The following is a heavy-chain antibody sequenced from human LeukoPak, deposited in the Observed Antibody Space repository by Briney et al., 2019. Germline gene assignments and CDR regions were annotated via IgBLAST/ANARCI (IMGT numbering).Heavy chain of an antibody. Sequence: ASVKVSCKASGHTFTGYYMHWVRQAPGQGLEWMGWISPNSGGTNYAQKFQGRVTMTRDTSISTAYMELSRLRSDDTAVYYCAREEVEYYYDSSGYLIDYWGPGTLVTVSS. CDR3: AREEVEYYYDSSGYLIDY. CDR2: ISPNSGGT. CDR1: GHTFTGYY. V-gene: IGHV1-2*02. J-gene: IGHJ4*02. D-gene: IGHD3-22*01.